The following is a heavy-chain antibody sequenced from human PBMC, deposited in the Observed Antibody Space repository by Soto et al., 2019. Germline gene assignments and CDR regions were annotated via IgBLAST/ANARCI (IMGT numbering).Heavy chain of an antibody. CDR1: GYTFTSYA. D-gene: IGHD3-10*01. CDR3: ARSGGSGSYYTLFDY. V-gene: IGHV1-3*01. Sequence: QVQLVQSGAEVKKPGASVKVSCKASGYTFTSYAMHWVRQAPGQRLEWMGWINAGNGHTKYSQKFQGRVTITRDTSASTAYMELSSLRSEDTAVYYCARSGGSGSYYTLFDYWGQGTLVTVSS. CDR2: INAGNGHT. J-gene: IGHJ4*02.